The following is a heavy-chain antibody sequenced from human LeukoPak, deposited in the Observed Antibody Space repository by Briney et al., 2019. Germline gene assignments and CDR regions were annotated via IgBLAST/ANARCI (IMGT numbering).Heavy chain of an antibody. Sequence: GSLRLSCAASGFTFSSYAMHWVRQAPGKGLEWVAVISYDGSNKYYADSVKGRFTISRDNSKNTLYLQMNSLRAEDTAVYYCASNRGIYYDSSPFDYWGQGTLVTVSS. D-gene: IGHD3-22*01. J-gene: IGHJ4*02. CDR3: ASNRGIYYDSSPFDY. CDR2: ISYDGSNK. V-gene: IGHV3-30-3*01. CDR1: GFTFSSYA.